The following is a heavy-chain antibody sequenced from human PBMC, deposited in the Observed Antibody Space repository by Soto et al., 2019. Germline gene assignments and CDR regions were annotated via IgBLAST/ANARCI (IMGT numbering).Heavy chain of an antibody. CDR1: GYTFTSYD. D-gene: IGHD3-9*01. V-gene: IGHV1-18*01. J-gene: IGHJ5*02. CDR2: ISAYNGNT. Sequence: GASVKVSCKASGYTFTSYDISWLRQAPEQGLEWMGWISAYNGNTNYAQKLLGRVTMTTDTSTSTAYMELRSLRSDDTAVYYCAREVAVLRYFDWSKNNWFDPWGQGTLVTVSS. CDR3: AREVAVLRYFDWSKNNWFDP.